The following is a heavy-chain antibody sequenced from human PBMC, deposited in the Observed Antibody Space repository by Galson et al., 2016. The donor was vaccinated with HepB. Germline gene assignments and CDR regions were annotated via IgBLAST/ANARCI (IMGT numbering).Heavy chain of an antibody. CDR2: IWYDGSNK. V-gene: IGHV3-33*01. CDR3: ATEAPILAPTLDY. J-gene: IGHJ4*02. Sequence: SLRLSCAASGFTFSSYGMHWVRQAPGKGLEWVAVIWYDGSNKYYADSAKGRFTISRDNSKNTLYLQMNSLRAEDTAVYYCATEAPILAPTLDYWGQGTLVTVSS. D-gene: IGHD2/OR15-2a*01. CDR1: GFTFSSYG.